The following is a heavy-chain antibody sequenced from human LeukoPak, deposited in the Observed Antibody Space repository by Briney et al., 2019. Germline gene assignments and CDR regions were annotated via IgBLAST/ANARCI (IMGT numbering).Heavy chain of an antibody. D-gene: IGHD2-2*01. CDR2: IIPIFGTA. V-gene: IGHV1-69*06. CDR1: GGTFSSYA. Sequence: SVKVSCKASGGTFSSYAISWVRQAPGQGLEWMGGIIPIFGTANYAQKFQGRVTITADNSTSTAYMELSSLRSEDTAVYYCARSAREYQLPNPSYFDYWGQGTLVTVSS. J-gene: IGHJ4*02. CDR3: ARSAREYQLPNPSYFDY.